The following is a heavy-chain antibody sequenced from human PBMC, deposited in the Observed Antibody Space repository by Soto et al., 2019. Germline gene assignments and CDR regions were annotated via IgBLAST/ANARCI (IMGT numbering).Heavy chain of an antibody. CDR3: ARQAARNYIDS. V-gene: IGHV3-21*04. Sequence: PGGSLRLSCAASGFTFSSYSMNWVRQAPGKGLEWVSSIDSRGRTLSYADSVRGRFTISRDDAENSVYLQMDSLRADDTAVYYCARQAARNYIDSWGQGNSVTVSS. D-gene: IGHD6-6*01. CDR1: GFTFSSYS. CDR2: IDSRGRTL. J-gene: IGHJ4*02.